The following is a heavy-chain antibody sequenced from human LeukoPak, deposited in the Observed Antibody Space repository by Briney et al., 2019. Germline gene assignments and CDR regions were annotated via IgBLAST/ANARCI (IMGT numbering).Heavy chain of an antibody. Sequence: ASVKVSCKASGYTFTSYYMHWVRQAPGQGLEWMGIINPSGSSTTYAQKFQGRVTMTRDTSTSTVYMELSSLRSDDTAVYYCARGVGDGYNYAPDTFDFWGQGTMVTVSS. CDR2: INPSGSST. V-gene: IGHV1-46*01. D-gene: IGHD5-24*01. CDR3: ARGVGDGYNYAPDTFDF. CDR1: GYTFTSYY. J-gene: IGHJ3*01.